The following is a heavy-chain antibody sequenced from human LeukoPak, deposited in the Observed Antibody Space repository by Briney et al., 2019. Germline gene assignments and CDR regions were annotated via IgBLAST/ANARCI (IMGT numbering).Heavy chain of an antibody. D-gene: IGHD4-17*01. CDR3: ARGGITDYGDYSSFDY. J-gene: IGHJ4*02. V-gene: IGHV3-66*01. CDR2: ISTGGGT. Sequence: GGSLLLSFLAPGFPVINYYMSWVRQAPGKGLEWVSVISTGGGTSYTDSVKGRFTFSRDNSKNTLFLQMNSLRAEDTAVYYCARGGITDYGDYSSFDYWGQGTLRTVSS. CDR1: GFPVINYY.